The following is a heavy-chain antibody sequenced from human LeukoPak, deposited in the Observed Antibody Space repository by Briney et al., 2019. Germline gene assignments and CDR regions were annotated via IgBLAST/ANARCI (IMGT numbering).Heavy chain of an antibody. CDR3: ERLWGYNGHAPYGMDV. CDR2: ISSSGDIT. D-gene: IGHD5-12*01. V-gene: IGHV3-11*04. J-gene: IGHJ6*02. Sequence: GGSLRLSCAASGFTFTDHYMSWVRQAPGKGLEWVSYISSSGDITYYADSVKGRFTVSRDNAKNSLYLQMNSLRAEDTAVYYCERLWGYNGHAPYGMDVWGQGTMVTVSS. CDR1: GFTFTDHY.